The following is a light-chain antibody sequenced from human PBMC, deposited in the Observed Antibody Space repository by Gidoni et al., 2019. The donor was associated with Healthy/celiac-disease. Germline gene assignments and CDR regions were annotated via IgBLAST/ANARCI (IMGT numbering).Light chain of an antibody. V-gene: IGKV3-11*01. CDR1: QSVSSY. CDR2: DAS. Sequence: DIVLTQSPATLSLSPGERATLSCRASQSVSSYLAWYQQKPGQAPRLLIYDASNRATGIPARFSGSGSGTDFTLTSSSLEPEDFAVYYCQQRSNWPITFGQGTRLEIK. J-gene: IGKJ5*01. CDR3: QQRSNWPIT.